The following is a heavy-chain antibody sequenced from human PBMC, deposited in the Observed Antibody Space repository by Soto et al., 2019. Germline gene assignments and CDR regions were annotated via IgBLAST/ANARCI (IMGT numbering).Heavy chain of an antibody. V-gene: IGHV4-61*01. CDR3: ARSAGVVVDY. CDR1: GGSVSSGSYY. J-gene: IGHJ4*02. CDR2: ISESGGT. Sequence: QVQLQESGPGLGKPSETLSLTCSVSGGSVSSGSYYWSWIRQPPGKGLEWIGYISESGGTNYNPPLKSRVTIAVHTPKNQFSLKLSSVTAADTAMYYCARSAGVVVDYWGQGTLVTVTS. D-gene: IGHD3-10*01.